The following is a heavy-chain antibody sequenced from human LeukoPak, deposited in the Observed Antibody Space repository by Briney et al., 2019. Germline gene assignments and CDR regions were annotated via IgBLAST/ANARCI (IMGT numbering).Heavy chain of an antibody. D-gene: IGHD3-22*01. CDR1: GYTFTIYY. J-gene: IGHJ4*02. CDR2: INPSGGTT. CDR3: ARGRRYYYDSSGYSDY. V-gene: IGHV1-46*01. Sequence: ASATVSCTASGYTFTIYYMHWVRQAPGQGLEWMGIINPSGGTTSYAQKFQGRVTMTRDTSTSTVYMELSSLRSEDTAVYYCARGRRYYYDSSGYSDYWGQGTLVTVSS.